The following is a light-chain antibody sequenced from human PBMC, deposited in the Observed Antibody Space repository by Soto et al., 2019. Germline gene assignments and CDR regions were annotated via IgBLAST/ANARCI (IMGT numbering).Light chain of an antibody. V-gene: IGKV3-20*01. J-gene: IGKJ5*01. Sequence: EIVLTQSPVTLSLSPGEGATLSCRASQTVSKNYLAWYQQKAGQAPRLVIYAASTRATGIPDRFSGSGSGTDFTLTISRLEPEDFAVFYCQQYAVSPITFGHGTRLEIK. CDR2: AAS. CDR1: QTVSKNY. CDR3: QQYAVSPIT.